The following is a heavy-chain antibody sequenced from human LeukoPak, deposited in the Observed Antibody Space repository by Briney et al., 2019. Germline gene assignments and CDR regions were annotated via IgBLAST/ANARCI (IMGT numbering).Heavy chain of an antibody. CDR2: LSYGGTNK. V-gene: IGHV3-30-3*01. CDR3: ARDRSGYANDAFDF. CDR1: GFTFSDYA. D-gene: IGHD3-3*01. Sequence: GRSLRLSCAASGFTFSDYAMHWVRQAPGKGLEWVAVLSYGGTNKYYADSVKGRFTISRDNSKNTMFLQMNSLRAEDTAVYHCARDRSGYANDAFDFWGQGTLVTVSS. J-gene: IGHJ4*02.